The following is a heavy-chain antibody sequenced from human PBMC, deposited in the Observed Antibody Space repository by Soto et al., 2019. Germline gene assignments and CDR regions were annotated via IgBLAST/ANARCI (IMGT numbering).Heavy chain of an antibody. CDR1: GFTFSSYG. CDR3: ARGAPDTYGPHYGLDV. D-gene: IGHD5-18*01. J-gene: IGHJ6*02. V-gene: IGHV3-33*01. CDR2: IWYDGRNK. Sequence: QVQLVESGGDVVQPGRSLRLSCAASGFTFSSYGMHWVRQAPGKGLQWVAFIWYDGRNKHFADSVKGRLTISRDNSKNTLSLQMNSLRVEDTAVYYCARGAPDTYGPHYGLDVWGPGTTVTVS.